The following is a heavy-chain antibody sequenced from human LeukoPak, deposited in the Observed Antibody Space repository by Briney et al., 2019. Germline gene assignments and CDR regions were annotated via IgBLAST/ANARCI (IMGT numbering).Heavy chain of an antibody. CDR3: ARIVVVPAATPGRYFSYGMDV. Sequence: SQTLSLTCAISGDSVSSNSAAWNWIRQSPSRGLEWLGRTYYRSKWYNDYAVSVKSRITINPDTSKNQFSLQLNSLTPEDTAVYYCARIVVVPAATPGRYFSYGMDVWGKGATATVPS. CDR1: GDSVSSNSAA. J-gene: IGHJ6*04. CDR2: TYYRSKWYN. V-gene: IGHV6-1*01. D-gene: IGHD2-2*01.